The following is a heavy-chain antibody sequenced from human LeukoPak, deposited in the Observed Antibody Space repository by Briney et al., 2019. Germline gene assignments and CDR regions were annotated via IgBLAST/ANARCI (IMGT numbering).Heavy chain of an antibody. J-gene: IGHJ3*02. Sequence: SQTLSLTCAVSGGSISSGGYSRSWIRQPPGKGLEWIGYILSSGSTNYNPSVKSRVTISVDTSKNQFSLRLSSVTAADTAVYFCARSNQISETAFDIWGQGAMVIASS. CDR3: ARSNQISETAFDI. CDR1: GGSISSGGYS. CDR2: ILSSGST. V-gene: IGHV4-61*08. D-gene: IGHD1-14*01.